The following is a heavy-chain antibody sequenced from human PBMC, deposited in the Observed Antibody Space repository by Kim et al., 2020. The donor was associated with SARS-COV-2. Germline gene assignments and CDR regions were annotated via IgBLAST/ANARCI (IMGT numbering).Heavy chain of an antibody. V-gene: IGHV4-34*01. D-gene: IGHD6-13*01. Sequence: SLKSRVTRSVDTSKNQFSLKLSAVTAADTAVYYCARGGYSSSWYVNAFDIWGQGTMVTVSS. J-gene: IGHJ3*02. CDR3: ARGGYSSSWYVNAFDI.